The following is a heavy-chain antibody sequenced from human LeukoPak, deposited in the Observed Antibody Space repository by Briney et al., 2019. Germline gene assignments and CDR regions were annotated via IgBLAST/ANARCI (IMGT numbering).Heavy chain of an antibody. V-gene: IGHV4-39*07. CDR1: GGSISSSSYY. Sequence: TSETLSLTCTVSGGSISSSSYYWGWIRQPPGKGLEWIGSIYYSGSTYYNPSLKSQVTISVDTSKNQFSLKLSSVTAADTAVYYCARLTRRRVRGVINARQNKYYFDYWGQGTLVTVSS. J-gene: IGHJ4*02. CDR3: ARLTRRRVRGVINARQNKYYFDY. D-gene: IGHD3-10*01. CDR2: IYYSGST.